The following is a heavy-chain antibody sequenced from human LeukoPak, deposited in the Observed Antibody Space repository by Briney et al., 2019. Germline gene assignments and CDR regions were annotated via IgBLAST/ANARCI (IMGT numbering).Heavy chain of an antibody. CDR3: AREYYYGSGRPFDY. CDR1: GYSISSGYN. CDR2: IYHSGKT. J-gene: IGHJ4*02. V-gene: IGHV4-38-2*02. D-gene: IGHD3-10*01. Sequence: SETLSLTCTVSGYSISSGYNWGWIRQPPGKGLEWIGSIYHSGKTYYNPSLKSRVTISVDTSKNQFSLKLNSVTAADTAVYYCAREYYYGSGRPFDYWGQGTLVTVSS.